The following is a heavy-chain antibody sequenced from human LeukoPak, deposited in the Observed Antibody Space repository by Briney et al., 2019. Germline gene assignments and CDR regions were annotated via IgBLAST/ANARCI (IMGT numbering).Heavy chain of an antibody. V-gene: IGHV3-53*01. D-gene: IGHD3-16*01. J-gene: IGHJ4*02. CDR3: AKDLFGPLDY. CDR1: GFAVSSNY. CDR2: IYSGGST. Sequence: PGGSLRLSCAASGFAVSSNYMSWVRQAPGKGLEWVSVIYSGGSTYYADSVKGRFTISRDNSKNTLYLQMNSLRAEDTAVYYCAKDLFGPLDYWGQGTLVTVSS.